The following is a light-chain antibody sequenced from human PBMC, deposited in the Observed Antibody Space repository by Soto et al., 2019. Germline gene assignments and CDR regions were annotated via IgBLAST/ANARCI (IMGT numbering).Light chain of an antibody. Sequence: EFVLTQSPGTLSLSPGERATLSCRASQTVRNNYLAWYQQKPGQAPRLVMYGASIRTSGIPDRFSGSGSGTDFTLTISRLEPEDFAVYYCQQYVRSPWTFGQGTKVDIK. CDR3: QQYVRSPWT. J-gene: IGKJ1*01. CDR2: GAS. CDR1: QTVRNNY. V-gene: IGKV3-20*01.